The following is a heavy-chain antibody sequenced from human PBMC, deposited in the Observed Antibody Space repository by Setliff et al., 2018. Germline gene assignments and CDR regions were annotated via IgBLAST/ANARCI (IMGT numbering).Heavy chain of an antibody. D-gene: IGHD4-17*01. CDR3: VKDGVNDGVWDFDS. V-gene: IGHV3-23*01. J-gene: IGHJ4*02. CDR2: VIQVGNG. Sequence: GGSLRLSCAASGFTFRDYTMAWVRQAPGKGLEWVAGVIQVGNGYYADSMKGRSVISRDNSRNSCFLQLNNLRPEDTATYYCVKDGVNDGVWDFDSWGQGIVVTVSS. CDR1: GFTFRDYT.